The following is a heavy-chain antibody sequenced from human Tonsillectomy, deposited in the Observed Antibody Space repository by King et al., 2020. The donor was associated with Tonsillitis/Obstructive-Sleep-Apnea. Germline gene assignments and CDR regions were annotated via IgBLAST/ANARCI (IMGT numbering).Heavy chain of an antibody. CDR2: ISYDGSNK. J-gene: IGHJ4*02. D-gene: IGHD3-16*01. V-gene: IGHV3-30*01. Sequence: QLVQSGGGVVQPGRSLRLSCAASGFTFSSYAMHWVRQAPGKGLEWVAVISYDGSNKYYADSVKGRFTISRDNSKNTLYLQMNSLRAEDTAVYYCARETGHDYIWGAYYYFDYWGQGTLVTVSS. CDR3: ARETGHDYIWGAYYYFDY. CDR1: GFTFSSYA.